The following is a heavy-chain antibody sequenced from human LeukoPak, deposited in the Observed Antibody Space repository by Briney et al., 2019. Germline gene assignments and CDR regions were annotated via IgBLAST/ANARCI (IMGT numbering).Heavy chain of an antibody. CDR3: IVFGDSNH. Sequence: GGSLRLSCAASGFTFSSSAMSWVRQAPGKGLEWVSAIHTSGDTCYADSVKGRFTISRDTSKNTLYLQINSLRVEDTAVYYCIVFGDSNHWGQGTLVTVSS. V-gene: IGHV3-23*05. J-gene: IGHJ5*02. CDR2: IHTSGDT. D-gene: IGHD4-17*01. CDR1: GFTFSSSA.